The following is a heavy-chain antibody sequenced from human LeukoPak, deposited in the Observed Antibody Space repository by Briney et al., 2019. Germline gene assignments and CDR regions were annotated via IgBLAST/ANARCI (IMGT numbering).Heavy chain of an antibody. CDR3: ASRSSVAGSGPG. CDR1: GFTFNSYW. CDR2: IKQDGSEK. D-gene: IGHD6-13*01. J-gene: IGHJ4*02. Sequence: PGGSLRLSCVASGFTFNSYWMSWVRQAPGKGLEWVANIKQDGSEKYYVDSVKGRFTISRDNAKNSVYLQMNSLRAEDTAVYYCASRSSVAGSGPGWGQGTLVTVSS. V-gene: IGHV3-7*01.